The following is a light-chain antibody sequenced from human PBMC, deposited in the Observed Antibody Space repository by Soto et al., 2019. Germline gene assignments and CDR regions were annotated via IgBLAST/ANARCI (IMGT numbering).Light chain of an antibody. Sequence: QSVLTQPPSVSGAPGQRVTISCTRSSSNIGAGYDVNWYQQLPEAAPKLLIFGDSNRPSGVPDRFSGSKSGTSASLVITGLQADDEADYYCQSNDNGLSGSDVFGTGTKVTVL. CDR3: QSNDNGLSGSDV. V-gene: IGLV1-40*01. J-gene: IGLJ1*01. CDR2: GDS. CDR1: SSNIGAGYD.